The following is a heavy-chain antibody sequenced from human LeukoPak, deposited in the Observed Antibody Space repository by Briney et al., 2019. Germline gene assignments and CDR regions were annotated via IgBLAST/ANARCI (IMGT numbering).Heavy chain of an antibody. CDR1: GYTFTGYY. J-gene: IGHJ4*02. CDR2: ISPNSDDT. V-gene: IGHV1-2*02. Sequence: ASVKVSCKASGYTFTGYYLHWVRQAPGQGLEWMGWISPNSDDTNYAQKFRGRVNMTRDTSISTVYMELSRLRSDDTAIYYCARGGFDYWGQGTLVTVSS. CDR3: ARGGFDY.